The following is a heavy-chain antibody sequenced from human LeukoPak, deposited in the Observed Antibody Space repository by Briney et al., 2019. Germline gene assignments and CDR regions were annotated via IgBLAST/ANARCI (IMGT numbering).Heavy chain of an antibody. CDR2: IYYSGST. Sequence: SETLSLTCTVSGGSVSSGSYYWSWIRQPPGKGLEWIGYIYYSGSTNYNPSLKSRVTISVDTSKNQFSLKLSSVTAADTAVYYCARTIAVAVVDYWGQGTLVTDSS. CDR3: ARTIAVAVVDY. D-gene: IGHD6-19*01. V-gene: IGHV4-61*01. J-gene: IGHJ4*02. CDR1: GGSVSSGSYY.